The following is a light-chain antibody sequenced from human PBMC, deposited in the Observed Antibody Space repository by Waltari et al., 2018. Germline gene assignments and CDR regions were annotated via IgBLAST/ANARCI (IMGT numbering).Light chain of an antibody. CDR3: SSYTSSSTRV. CDR1: SRDVCGHNY. V-gene: IGLV2-14*03. Sequence: QSTLTQPASVSGSPGQSLTIPCTGTSRDVCGHNYVPWYQQHPGKAPKLVIYDVSSRPSGVSNRFSGSKSGNTASLTIYGLQAEDEADYYCSSYTSSSTRVFGTGTRVTVL. J-gene: IGLJ1*01. CDR2: DVS.